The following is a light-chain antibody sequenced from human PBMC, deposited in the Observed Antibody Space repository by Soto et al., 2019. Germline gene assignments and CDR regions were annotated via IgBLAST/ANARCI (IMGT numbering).Light chain of an antibody. CDR3: QQYSSWT. J-gene: IGKJ1*01. V-gene: IGKV3-20*01. CDR2: GTS. CDR1: QTISSNN. Sequence: EIVLTQSPGTLSVSPGERATLSCRASQTISSNNLAWYQQKPGHATSLLISGTSSRATGIPDRFSGSGSGKDFTLTSSRLEHEDSAVDYCQQYSSWTFGQGTKVEI.